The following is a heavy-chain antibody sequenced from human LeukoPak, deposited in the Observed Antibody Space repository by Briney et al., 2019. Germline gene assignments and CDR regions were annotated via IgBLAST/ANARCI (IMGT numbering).Heavy chain of an antibody. Sequence: RSGGSLRLSCAASGFTFDDYGMSWVRPAPGKGLEWVSGINWNGGRTGYADSVKGRFTISRDNAKNSLYLQMNSLRAEDTALYYCARAQEGGDFLSGAFDIWGQGTMVTVSS. CDR2: INWNGGRT. V-gene: IGHV3-20*04. CDR1: GFTFDDYG. D-gene: IGHD2-21*02. J-gene: IGHJ3*02. CDR3: ARAQEGGDFLSGAFDI.